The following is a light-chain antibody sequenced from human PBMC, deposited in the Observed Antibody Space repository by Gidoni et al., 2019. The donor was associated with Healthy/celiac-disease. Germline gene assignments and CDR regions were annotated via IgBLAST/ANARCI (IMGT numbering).Light chain of an antibody. CDR1: QSLLHSNGYNY. V-gene: IGKV2-28*01. Sequence: DSVMTQSPLSLPVTPGEPASIACRSSQSLLHSNGYNYLDWYLQKPGQSPQLLIYLGSNRASGVPDRFSGSGSGTDFTLKISRVEAEDVGVYYCMQALQPPLTFGPGTKVDIK. CDR3: MQALQPPLT. J-gene: IGKJ3*01. CDR2: LGS.